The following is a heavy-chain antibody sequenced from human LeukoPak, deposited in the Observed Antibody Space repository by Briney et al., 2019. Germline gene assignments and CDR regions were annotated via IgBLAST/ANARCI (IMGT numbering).Heavy chain of an antibody. J-gene: IGHJ4*02. CDR2: IKPDGSEK. Sequence: GGSLRLSCAASGFSFTSHWMTWVRQAPGKGLEWVANIKPDGSEKNYVDSVKGRFTISRDNAKNSLFLQMNNLRVEDTAVYYCARDQYRSSSIVFDYWGQGTPVTVSS. V-gene: IGHV3-7*01. CDR1: GFSFTSHW. D-gene: IGHD6-6*01. CDR3: ARDQYRSSSIVFDY.